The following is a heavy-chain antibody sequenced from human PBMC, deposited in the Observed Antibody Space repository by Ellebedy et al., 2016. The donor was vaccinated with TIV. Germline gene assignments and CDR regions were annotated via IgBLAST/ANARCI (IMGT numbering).Heavy chain of an antibody. CDR2: INQDGSEK. Sequence: PGGSLRLSCATSGFIFTNSWMTWVRQAPGKGLEWVANINQDGSEKYYVDSVKGRFTISRDNAKNSLYLQMNSLRAEDKAVYYCARGFRTFDNWGQGTLVTVPS. D-gene: IGHD2/OR15-2a*01. V-gene: IGHV3-7*03. J-gene: IGHJ4*02. CDR1: GFIFTNSW. CDR3: ARGFRTFDN.